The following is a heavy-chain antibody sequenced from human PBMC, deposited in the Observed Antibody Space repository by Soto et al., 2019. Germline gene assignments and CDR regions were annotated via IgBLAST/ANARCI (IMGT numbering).Heavy chain of an antibody. J-gene: IGHJ5*02. CDR3: ARDLRVTTNWFDP. D-gene: IGHD2-21*02. CDR1: GGSVSSGSYY. CDR2: IYYSGST. Sequence: KASETLSLTCTVSGGSVSSGSYYWSWIRQPPGKGLEWIGYIYYSGSTNYNPSLKSRVTISVDTSKNQFSLKLSSVTAADTAVYYCARDLRVTTNWFDPWGQGTLVTVSS. V-gene: IGHV4-61*01.